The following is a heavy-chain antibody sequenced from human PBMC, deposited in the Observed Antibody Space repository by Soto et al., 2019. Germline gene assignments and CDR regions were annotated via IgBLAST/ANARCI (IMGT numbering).Heavy chain of an antibody. Sequence: PGESLKISCTGFGYTFTTFWISWVRQMPGNGLEWMGRIDPRDSQTNYSPSFQGHVTISVDKSISTAYLQWDSLKASDTAMYYCARLFCSTDTCDSWFDPWGQGTLVTVSS. V-gene: IGHV5-10-1*01. CDR3: ARLFCSTDTCDSWFDP. CDR1: GYTFTTFW. J-gene: IGHJ5*02. CDR2: IDPRDSQT. D-gene: IGHD1-26*01.